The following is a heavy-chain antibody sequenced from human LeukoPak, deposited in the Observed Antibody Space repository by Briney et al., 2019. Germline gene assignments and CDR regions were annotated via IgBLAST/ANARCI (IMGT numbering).Heavy chain of an antibody. V-gene: IGHV3-23*01. J-gene: IGHJ4*02. CDR1: GFTFSNFA. Sequence: GGSLRLSCAASGFTFSNFAMSWVRQAPGKGLEWVSVISGSGGRTYYADSVKGRFTISRDNSKSTLYLQMNSLRTEDTAIYYCARVEYNYGCPYWGQGTLVTVSS. CDR2: ISGSGGRT. CDR3: ARVEYNYGCPY. D-gene: IGHD5-18*01.